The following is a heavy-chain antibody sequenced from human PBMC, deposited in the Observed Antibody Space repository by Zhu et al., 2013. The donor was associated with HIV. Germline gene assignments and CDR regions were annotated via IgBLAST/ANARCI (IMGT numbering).Heavy chain of an antibody. D-gene: IGHD3-10*01. V-gene: IGHV4-39*07. J-gene: IGHJ5*02. Sequence: QVQLQESGPGLVKPSETLSLTCSVSGGSISSNTYWAWVRQPPGKGLEWIGSIYYSGNTYYNPSLKNRVTISVDTFRNQFSLKLSSVTAADTAVYYCARVPSDGSGSYYNVNWVDPWGQGTLVTVSS. CDR2: IYYSGNT. CDR1: GGSISSNTY. CDR3: ARVPSDGSGSYYNVNWVDP.